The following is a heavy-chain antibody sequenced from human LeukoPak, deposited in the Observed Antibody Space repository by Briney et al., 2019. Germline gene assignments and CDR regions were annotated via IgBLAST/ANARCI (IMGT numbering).Heavy chain of an antibody. D-gene: IGHD4-17*01. CDR1: GYTFTSYD. V-gene: IGHV1-8*01. CDR3: ARGLLPTVRSGGGGWHV. CDR2: MNPNSGNT. J-gene: IGHJ6*04. Sequence: ASVKVSCKASGYTFTSYDINWVRQATGQGLEWMGWMNPNSGNTGYAQKFQGRVTMTRNTSISTAYMELSSLRSEDTAVYYCARGLLPTVRSGGGGWHVWGKGTTVTVSS.